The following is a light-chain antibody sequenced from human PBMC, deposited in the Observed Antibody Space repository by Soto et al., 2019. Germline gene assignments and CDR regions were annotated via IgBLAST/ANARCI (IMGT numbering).Light chain of an antibody. CDR2: HTS. CDR3: QQYNSLPIT. J-gene: IGKJ5*01. V-gene: IGKV1-33*01. CDR1: QDINNY. Sequence: DIQMTQSPSSLSASVGDRVTITCQARQDINNYLNWYQQKPGKAPKLLISHTSNLETGVPSGFSGSGSGTDFTFTISSLQPEDIATYYCQQYNSLPITFGQGTRLEMK.